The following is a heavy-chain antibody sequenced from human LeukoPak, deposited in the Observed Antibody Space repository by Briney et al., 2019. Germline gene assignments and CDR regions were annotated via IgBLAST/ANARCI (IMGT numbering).Heavy chain of an antibody. Sequence: GGSLRLSCAASGFTFSSYAMSWVRQAPGKGLEWVSAISGSGGSTYYADSVKGRFTISRDNSKNTLYLQMNSLRAEDTAVYYCAKEEAPFVVVPAAMSVRGQGTLVTVSS. J-gene: IGHJ4*02. CDR3: AKEEAPFVVVPAAMSV. V-gene: IGHV3-23*01. CDR2: ISGSGGST. CDR1: GFTFSSYA. D-gene: IGHD2-2*01.